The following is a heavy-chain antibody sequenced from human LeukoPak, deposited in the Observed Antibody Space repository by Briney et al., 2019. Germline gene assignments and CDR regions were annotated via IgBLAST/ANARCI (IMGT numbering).Heavy chain of an antibody. D-gene: IGHD1-1*01. CDR3: ARSGREATEIDY. Sequence: GGSLRLSCAASGFTFSDYFMSWVRQAPGKGLEWLSYINGRGTYIDYAESLKGRITISRDNAQNSLYLQMNSLRVEDTAVYYCARSGREATEIDYWGQRTLVTVSS. J-gene: IGHJ4*02. CDR1: GFTFSDYF. V-gene: IGHV3-11*06. CDR2: INGRGTYI.